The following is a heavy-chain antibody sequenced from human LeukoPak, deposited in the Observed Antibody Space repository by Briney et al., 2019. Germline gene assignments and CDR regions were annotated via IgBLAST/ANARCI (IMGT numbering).Heavy chain of an antibody. CDR1: GCTFTSYD. CDR2: MNPNSGNT. J-gene: IGHJ3*02. D-gene: IGHD3-10*01. CDR3: ARGSGPRDAFDI. V-gene: IGHV1-8*03. Sequence: ASVKVSCKASGCTFTSYDINWVRQATRQGLEWMGWMNPNSGNTGYAQKFQGRVTITRNTSISTAYMELSSLRSEDTAVYYCARGSGPRDAFDIWGQGTMVTVSS.